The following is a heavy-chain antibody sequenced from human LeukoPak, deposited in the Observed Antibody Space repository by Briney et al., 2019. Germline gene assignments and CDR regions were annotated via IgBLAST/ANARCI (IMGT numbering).Heavy chain of an antibody. Sequence: TPGGSLRLSCAASGFTFSDYYMSWIRQAPGKGLEWVSYISSSGSTIYYADSVKDRFTISRDNAKNSLYLQMNSLRAEDTAVYYCARRSGSPPDVFDIWGQGTMVTVSS. J-gene: IGHJ3*02. CDR3: ARRSGSPPDVFDI. D-gene: IGHD1-26*01. V-gene: IGHV3-11*04. CDR2: ISSSGSTI. CDR1: GFTFSDYY.